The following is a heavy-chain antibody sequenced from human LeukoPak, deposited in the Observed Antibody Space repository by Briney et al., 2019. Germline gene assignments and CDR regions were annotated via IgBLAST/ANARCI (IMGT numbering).Heavy chain of an antibody. D-gene: IGHD3-22*01. CDR1: VFTLSSYV. J-gene: IGHJ4*02. V-gene: IGHV3-33*01. Sequence: GGSLRLSCAASVFTLSSYVMYWVRQAPGKGLEWVAVIWYEGSIKYYADCVKGRFTISRDNSKNTLHLQMNTLRAEDTAVYYCARAGNYYDSSGYYYAWGQGTLVTVSS. CDR2: IWYEGSIK. CDR3: ARAGNYYDSSGYYYA.